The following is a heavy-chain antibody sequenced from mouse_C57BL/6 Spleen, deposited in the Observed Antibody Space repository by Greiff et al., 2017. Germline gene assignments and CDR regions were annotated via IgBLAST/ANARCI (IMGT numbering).Heavy chain of an antibody. CDR1: GFTFTDYY. CDR3: ASLGLTGTPYYAMDY. D-gene: IGHD4-1*01. CDR2: IRNKANGYTT. Sequence: EVQVVESGGGLVQPGGSLSLSCAASGFTFTDYYMSWVRQPPGKALEWLGFIRNKANGYTTEYSASVKGRFTISRDNSQSILYLQMNALRAEDSATYYCASLGLTGTPYYAMDYWGQGTSVTVSS. J-gene: IGHJ4*01. V-gene: IGHV7-3*01.